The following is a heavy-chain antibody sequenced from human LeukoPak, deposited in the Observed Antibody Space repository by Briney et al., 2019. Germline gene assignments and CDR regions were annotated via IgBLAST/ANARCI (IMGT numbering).Heavy chain of an antibody. CDR1: GYSFTSYW. D-gene: IGHD3-16*01. CDR3: ARQGPRGGDYYYYMDV. V-gene: IGHV5-51*01. Sequence: GESLKISCKGSGYSFTSYWIGWVRQMPGKGLEWMGIIYPGDSDTRYSPSFQGQVTISADKSISTAYLQWSSLKASDTAMYYCARQGPRGGDYYYYMDVWGKGTTVTVSS. J-gene: IGHJ6*03. CDR2: IYPGDSDT.